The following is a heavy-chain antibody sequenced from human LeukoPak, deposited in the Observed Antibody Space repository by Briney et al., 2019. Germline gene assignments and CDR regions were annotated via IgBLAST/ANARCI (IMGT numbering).Heavy chain of an antibody. V-gene: IGHV4-39*01. Sequence: PSETLSLTCTVSGGSISSSSYYWGWIRQPPGKGLEWIGSIYYSGSTYYNPSLKSRVTISVDTSKNQFSLNLSSVTAADTAVYYCARQEIGLRSFDPWGQGTLVTVSS. CDR3: ARQEIGLRSFDP. D-gene: IGHD3/OR15-3a*01. CDR2: IYYSGST. CDR1: GGSISSSSYY. J-gene: IGHJ5*02.